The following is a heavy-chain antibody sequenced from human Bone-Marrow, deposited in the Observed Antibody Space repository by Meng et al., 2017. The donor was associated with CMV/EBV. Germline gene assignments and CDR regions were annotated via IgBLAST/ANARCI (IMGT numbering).Heavy chain of an antibody. CDR1: GFTFSSYE. J-gene: IGHJ4*02. CDR3: ARGFSKDY. D-gene: IGHD2-2*01. CDR2: ISSAGAI. Sequence: GGSLRLSCAASGFTFSSYEMNGVRQAPGKGLEWVSYISSAGAIYYADSVTGRFTISRDNAKNSLYLQVNSLRAEDTAVYYCARGFSKDYWGQGTLVTVSS. V-gene: IGHV3-48*03.